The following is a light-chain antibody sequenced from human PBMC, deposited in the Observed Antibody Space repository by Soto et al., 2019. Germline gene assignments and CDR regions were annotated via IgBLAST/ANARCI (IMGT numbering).Light chain of an antibody. J-gene: IGKJ5*01. CDR2: AAS. CDR1: QSVTRNY. Sequence: EIVLTQSPGTLSLSPGERATLSCRASQSVTRNYLAWYQLKPGQAPRLLIYAASNTATGIPDRFSGSGSGTDFTLSSSRLEPEDFAVYYWQQYGSTPSITFGQGTRLEIK. V-gene: IGKV3-20*01. CDR3: QQYGSTPSIT.